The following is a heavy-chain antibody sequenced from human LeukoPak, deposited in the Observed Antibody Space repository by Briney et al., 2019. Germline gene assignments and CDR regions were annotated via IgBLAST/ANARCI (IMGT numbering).Heavy chain of an antibody. CDR2: ISGSGGST. CDR1: GFTFSSYS. D-gene: IGHD1-26*01. J-gene: IGHJ3*02. CDR3: ASYSGSYPDAFDI. Sequence: GGSLRLSCAASGFTFSSYSMNWVRQAPGKGLEWVSAISGSGGSTYYADSVKGRFTISRDNSKNTLYLQMNSLRAEDTAVYYCASYSGSYPDAFDIWGQGTMVTVSS. V-gene: IGHV3-23*01.